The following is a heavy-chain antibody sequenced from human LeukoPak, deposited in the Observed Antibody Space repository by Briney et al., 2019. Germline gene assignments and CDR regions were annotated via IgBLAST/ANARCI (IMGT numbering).Heavy chain of an antibody. CDR1: GFTFSSYA. Sequence: GGSLRLSCAASGFTFSSYAMSWVRQAPGKGLQWVSAISGSGGSTYYADSVKGRFTISRDNSKNTLYLQMNSLRAEDTAVYYCAKHNGSGIDAFDIWGQGTMVTVSS. CDR3: AKHNGSGIDAFDI. V-gene: IGHV3-23*01. J-gene: IGHJ3*02. CDR2: ISGSGGST. D-gene: IGHD1-14*01.